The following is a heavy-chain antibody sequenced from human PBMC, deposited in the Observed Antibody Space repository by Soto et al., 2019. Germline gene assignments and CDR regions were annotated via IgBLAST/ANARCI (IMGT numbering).Heavy chain of an antibody. V-gene: IGHV4-59*08. Sequence: SETLSLTCTVSPGSLRSYCWSWIRQPPGKGLEWIGYIYYRGSTNYSPSLKSRVTISVDTSKNQFSLKLSSVTAADTAVYYCARRYGGTFDYWGQGTLVTVSS. CDR1: PGSLRSYC. D-gene: IGHD2-15*01. CDR3: ARRYGGTFDY. J-gene: IGHJ4*02. CDR2: IYYRGST.